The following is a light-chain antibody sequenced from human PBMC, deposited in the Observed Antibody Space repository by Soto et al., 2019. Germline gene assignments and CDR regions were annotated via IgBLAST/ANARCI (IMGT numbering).Light chain of an antibody. CDR3: SSYTSSSTLLYV. J-gene: IGLJ1*01. Sequence: QSALTQPASVSGSPGQSITISCTGTSSDVGGYNYVSWYQQHPGKAPKLMIYEVSNRPSGVSNRFSGSKSGNTASLTISGLQAEDEADYYCSSYTSSSTLLYVFGTGTKVTDL. CDR2: EVS. CDR1: SSDVGGYNY. V-gene: IGLV2-14*01.